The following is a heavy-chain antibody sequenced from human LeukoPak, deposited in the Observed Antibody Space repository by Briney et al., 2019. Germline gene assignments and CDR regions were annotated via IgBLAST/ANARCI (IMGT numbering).Heavy chain of an antibody. CDR2: IKRDGSDK. J-gene: IGHJ4*02. CDR3: ARSVSSTPAAISFDY. D-gene: IGHD2-2*01. CDR1: GFTFSSYW. V-gene: IGHV3-7*03. Sequence: PGGSLRLSCAASGFTFSSYWMSWVRQAPGKGLEWVANIKRDGSDKYYVGSVKGRFTISRDNSKNTLYLQMNSLRAEDTAVYYCARSVSSTPAAISFDYWGQGTLVTVSS.